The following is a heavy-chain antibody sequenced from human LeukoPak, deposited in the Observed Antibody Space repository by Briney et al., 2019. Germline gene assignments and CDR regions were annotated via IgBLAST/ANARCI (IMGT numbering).Heavy chain of an antibody. CDR2: ISSSGSYI. CDR3: ARDRGSRRYNNGYSEY. V-gene: IGHV3-21*01. D-gene: IGHD5-18*01. J-gene: IGHJ4*02. Sequence: GGSLRLSCAASGLTFSSYTINWVRQAPGKGLEWVSSISSSGSYIYYADSVKGRFTVSRDNAKNSLYLQMKSLRAEDTAVYYCARDRGSRRYNNGYSEYWGQGTLVTVSS. CDR1: GLTFSSYT.